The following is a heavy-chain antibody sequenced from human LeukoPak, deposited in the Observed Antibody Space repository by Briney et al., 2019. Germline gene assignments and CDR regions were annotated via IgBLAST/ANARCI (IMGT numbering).Heavy chain of an antibody. Sequence: SETLSLTCTVSGGAVNSYYWSWIRQPPGKGLEWIGYIHYSGSTSYNPSLKSRVTISVDTSKNQISLKVRSATAADTAVYYCARTTEDCSSTSCYQYWFDPWGQGTLVTVSS. V-gene: IGHV4-59*02. D-gene: IGHD2-2*01. CDR2: IHYSGST. CDR3: ARTTEDCSSTSCYQYWFDP. CDR1: GGAVNSYY. J-gene: IGHJ5*02.